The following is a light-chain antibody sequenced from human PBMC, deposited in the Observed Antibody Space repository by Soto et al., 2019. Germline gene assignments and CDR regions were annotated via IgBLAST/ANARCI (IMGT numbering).Light chain of an antibody. V-gene: IGKV3-20*01. CDR2: DSS. CDR1: QSLSSNF. Sequence: EIVFTQSPATLSLSPGERATLSCRASQSLSSNFLAWYQQKPGQPPRLLIYDSSTRATGFPDRFSGSGSGTDFTLTIIRLEPEDFAVYYCQQYGSLSWTFAQGTKV. CDR3: QQYGSLSWT. J-gene: IGKJ1*01.